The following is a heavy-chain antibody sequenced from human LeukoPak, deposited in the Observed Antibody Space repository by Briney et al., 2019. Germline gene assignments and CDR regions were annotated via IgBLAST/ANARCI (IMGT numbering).Heavy chain of an antibody. V-gene: IGHV3-23*03. CDR2: FYAGGTT. J-gene: IGHJ4*02. Sequence: GGSLRLSCAASGFTFSSYAMSWVRQAPGKGLEWVSVFYAGGTTYYADSVKGRFTISRDNSKNTVFLQMHSLRSEDTAIYYCARDRRDAYNYWGQGTLVTVSS. CDR3: ARDRRDAYNY. CDR1: GFTFSSYA. D-gene: IGHD5-24*01.